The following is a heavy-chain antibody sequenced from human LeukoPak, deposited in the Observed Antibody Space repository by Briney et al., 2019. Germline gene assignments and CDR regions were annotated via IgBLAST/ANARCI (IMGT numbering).Heavy chain of an antibody. CDR3: ARGTRRYCNGGTCYYNWLDP. Sequence: SETLSLTCAVSGGSFSNYYWTWIRQSPGKGLKWIGEINHSGTTNDNPSLKSRVAISVDTSKNQLSLKLSSVTAADTAVYYCARGTRRYCNGGTCYYNWLDPWGQGTLVTVSS. CDR1: GGSFSNYY. CDR2: INHSGTT. D-gene: IGHD2-15*01. J-gene: IGHJ5*02. V-gene: IGHV4-34*01.